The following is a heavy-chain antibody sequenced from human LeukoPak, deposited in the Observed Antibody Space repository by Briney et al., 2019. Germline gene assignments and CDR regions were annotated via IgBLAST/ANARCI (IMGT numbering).Heavy chain of an antibody. CDR2: ISTSGSTI. J-gene: IGHJ6*03. CDR3: ARVGTMNYYYYMDV. CDR1: GFTFSNYE. D-gene: IGHD7-27*01. Sequence: AGGSLRLSCAVSGFTFSNYEMNWVRQAPGKGLEWVSHISTSGSTIYYADSVKGRFTISRDNAMNSLYLQMNSLRAEDTAVYYCARVGTMNYYYYMDVWGKGPRSPSP. V-gene: IGHV3-48*03.